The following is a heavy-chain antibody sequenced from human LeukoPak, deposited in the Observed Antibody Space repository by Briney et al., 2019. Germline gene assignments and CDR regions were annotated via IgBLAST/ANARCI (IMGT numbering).Heavy chain of an antibody. Sequence: PGGSLRLSCAASGFTFSSYWMNWARQAPGKGLEWVASINHNGNVNYYVDSVKGRFTISRDNAKNSLYLQMSNLRAEDTAVYFCAKGSRSIAVDNLCDYWGQGTLVTVSS. CDR3: AKGSRSIAVDNLCDY. V-gene: IGHV3-7*03. D-gene: IGHD6-6*01. CDR2: INHNGNVN. J-gene: IGHJ4*02. CDR1: GFTFSSYW.